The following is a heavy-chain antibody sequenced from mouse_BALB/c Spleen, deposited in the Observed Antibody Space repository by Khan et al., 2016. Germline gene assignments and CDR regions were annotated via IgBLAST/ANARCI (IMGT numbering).Heavy chain of an antibody. Sequence: EVQLQESGPGLVKPSQSLSLTCTVTGYSITSDYAWNWIRQFPGNKLEWMAYITYSASTSYNPSLKSRISITRDTSKNQFFLQLNSVTTEDTATYYCEKYGSDYCYFDVWGAGTTVTVSS. CDR3: EKYGSDYCYFDV. CDR1: GYSITSDYA. D-gene: IGHD1-1*01. J-gene: IGHJ1*01. V-gene: IGHV3-2*02. CDR2: ITYSAST.